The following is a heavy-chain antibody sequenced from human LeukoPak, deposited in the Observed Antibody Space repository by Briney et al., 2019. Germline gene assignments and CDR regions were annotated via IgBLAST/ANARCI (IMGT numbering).Heavy chain of an antibody. CDR1: GFTFNMYW. D-gene: IGHD4-23*01. Sequence: TGGSLRLSCAASGFTFNMYWMTWVRQAPGKGLESVAYINKDGSDKYYVDSVKGRFTVSRDNAKNSLYLQMNSLSAEDTAVYYCARDAGYGGNSDYWGQGTLVTVSS. J-gene: IGHJ4*02. CDR2: INKDGSDK. V-gene: IGHV3-7*01. CDR3: ARDAGYGGNSDY.